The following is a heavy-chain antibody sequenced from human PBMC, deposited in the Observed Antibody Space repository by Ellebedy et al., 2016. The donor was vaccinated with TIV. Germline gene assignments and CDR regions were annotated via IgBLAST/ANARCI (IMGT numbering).Heavy chain of an antibody. CDR1: GFTFSSYW. D-gene: IGHD6-13*01. CDR3: AREKPAAGRDYFHYYGMDV. CDR2: INNDGSST. J-gene: IGHJ6*02. Sequence: GESLKISXAASGFTFSSYWMHWVRQAPGKGLVWVSRINNDGSSTSYADSVKGRFTFSRDNAKNTLSLQMNSLRDGDTAVYYCAREKPAAGRDYFHYYGMDVWGQGTTVTVSS. V-gene: IGHV3-74*01.